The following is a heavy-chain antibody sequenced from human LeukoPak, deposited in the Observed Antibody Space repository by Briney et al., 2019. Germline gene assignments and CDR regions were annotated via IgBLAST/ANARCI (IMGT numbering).Heavy chain of an antibody. CDR3: AREGVVDGLNWFDP. J-gene: IGHJ5*02. D-gene: IGHD2-15*01. Sequence: SVKVSCKASGGTFSSYAISWVRQAPGQGLEWMGRIIPIFGTANYAQKFQGRVTITTDESTSTAYMELNSLRSEDTAVYYCAREGVVDGLNWFDPWVEGTLVTVSS. CDR2: IIPIFGTA. V-gene: IGHV1-69*05. CDR1: GGTFSSYA.